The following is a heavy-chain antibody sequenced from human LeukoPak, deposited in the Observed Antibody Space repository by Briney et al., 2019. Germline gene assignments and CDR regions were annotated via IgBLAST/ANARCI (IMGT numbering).Heavy chain of an antibody. CDR2: ISAYNGNT. CDR3: ARGGVVPAARVYAFDI. CDR1: GYTFTSYG. D-gene: IGHD2-2*01. V-gene: IGHV1-18*01. J-gene: IGHJ3*02. Sequence: ASVKVSCKASGYTFTSYGISWVRQAPGQGLEWMVWISAYNGNTNYAQKLQGRVTMTTDTSTSTAYMELRSLRSDDTAVYYCARGGVVPAARVYAFDIWGQGTMVTVSS.